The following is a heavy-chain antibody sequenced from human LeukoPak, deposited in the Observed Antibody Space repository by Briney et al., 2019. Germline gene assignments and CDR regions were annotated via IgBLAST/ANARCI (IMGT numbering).Heavy chain of an antibody. Sequence: PGGSLRLSCAASGFTFTSYWMHWVRQAPGKRLVWVSRINSDGSSTDYADSVKGRFTISRDNAKNTLYLQMNSLRAEDTAVYYCAVLDYDSITDYWGQGTLVTVSS. CDR3: AVLDYDSITDY. D-gene: IGHD3-22*01. CDR2: INSDGSST. CDR1: GFTFTSYW. V-gene: IGHV3-74*01. J-gene: IGHJ4*02.